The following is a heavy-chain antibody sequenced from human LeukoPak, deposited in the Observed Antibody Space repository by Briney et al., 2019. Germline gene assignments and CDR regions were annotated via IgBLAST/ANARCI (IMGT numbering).Heavy chain of an antibody. CDR3: ATAAMQYGLDV. Sequence: ASVKVSCKVSGYTLTKLSMHWVRQATGKGLEWMGGFDPEDGKTIYAQKFQGRVTMTEDTSTDTAYMELRSLRSVDTAVYYCATAAMQYGLDVWGQGTPVTVSS. CDR1: GYTLTKLS. V-gene: IGHV1-24*01. D-gene: IGHD2-2*01. J-gene: IGHJ6*02. CDR2: FDPEDGKT.